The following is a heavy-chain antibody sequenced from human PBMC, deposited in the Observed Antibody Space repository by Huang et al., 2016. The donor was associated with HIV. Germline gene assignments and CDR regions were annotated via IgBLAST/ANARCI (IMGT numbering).Heavy chain of an antibody. CDR2: IKRKTDGGTT. J-gene: IGHJ3*02. CDR1: GFTFSNAW. Sequence: EVQLVESGGGLVKPGGSLRLSCAASGFTFSNAWMSWVRQAQGKGMEWVVRIKRKTDGGTTAYAATGKGRFTISRDDSKNTLYLQMNTLKTEDTAVYYCTTDRDYGDYVADAFDIWGQGTMVTVSS. V-gene: IGHV3-15*01. CDR3: TTDRDYGDYVADAFDI. D-gene: IGHD4-17*01.